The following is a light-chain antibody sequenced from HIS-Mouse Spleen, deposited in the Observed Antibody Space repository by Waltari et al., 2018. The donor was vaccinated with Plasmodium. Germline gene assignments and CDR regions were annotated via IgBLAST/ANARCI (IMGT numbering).Light chain of an antibody. Sequence: DIQMTQSPSSLSASVGDRATITYRASQSISSYLNWYQQKPGKAPKLLIYAASRLKSGVPSRFSGSGSGTDFTLTSSSLQPEDFATYNCQQSYSTWTFGQGTKVEIK. J-gene: IGKJ1*01. V-gene: IGKV1-39*01. CDR3: QQSYSTWT. CDR1: QSISSY. CDR2: AAS.